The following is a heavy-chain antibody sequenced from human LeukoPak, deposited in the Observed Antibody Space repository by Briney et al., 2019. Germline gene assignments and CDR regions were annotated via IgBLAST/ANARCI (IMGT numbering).Heavy chain of an antibody. CDR2: INWNGGST. Sequence: GGSLRLSCAASGFTFDDYGMSWLRQAPGKGLEGVSGINWNGGSTGYADSVKGRFTISRDNAKNSLYLQMTSLRAEDTALYFCARSLRFLEWLSPLDYWGQGTLVTVSS. CDR1: GFTFDDYG. CDR3: ARSLRFLEWLSPLDY. D-gene: IGHD3-3*01. J-gene: IGHJ4*02. V-gene: IGHV3-20*04.